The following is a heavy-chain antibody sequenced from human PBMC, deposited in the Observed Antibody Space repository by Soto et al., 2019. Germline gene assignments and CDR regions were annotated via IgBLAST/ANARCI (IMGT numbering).Heavy chain of an antibody. CDR3: ARSYFDSWTEYSNPVKY. D-gene: IGHD3-3*01. Sequence: QVQLVQSAAEVKNPWASVKFSCKASGYTFANYDISWVRQAPGQGLEWMGWISTKSGNTEYAQNFQGRVTLTADSSTTTVHMELRSLRSDDTAVYYCARSYFDSWTEYSNPVKYWGQGTLVAVSS. CDR1: GYTFANYD. CDR2: ISTKSGNT. V-gene: IGHV1-18*04. J-gene: IGHJ4*02.